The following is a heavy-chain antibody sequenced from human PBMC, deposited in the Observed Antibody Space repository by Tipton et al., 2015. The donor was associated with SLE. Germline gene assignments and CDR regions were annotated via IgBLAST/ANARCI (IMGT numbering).Heavy chain of an antibody. Sequence: LRLSCTVSGGSISSHYWSWIRQPPGKGLEWIGYIYYSGSTNYNPSLKSRVTISVDTSKNQFSLKLSSVTAADTAVYYCARDMIVVRDAFDIWGQGTMVTVSS. CDR2: IYYSGST. J-gene: IGHJ3*02. D-gene: IGHD3-22*01. V-gene: IGHV4-59*11. CDR1: GGSISSHY. CDR3: ARDMIVVRDAFDI.